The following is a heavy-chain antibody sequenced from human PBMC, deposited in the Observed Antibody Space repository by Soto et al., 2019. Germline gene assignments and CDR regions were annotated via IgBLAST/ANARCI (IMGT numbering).Heavy chain of an antibody. CDR1: GFTVRNYA. J-gene: IGHJ6*02. CDR3: TRILWSSRRDALDI. V-gene: IGHV3-23*01. Sequence: PRGSLRLGCIASGFTVRNYAMAWARQAPGEDLEWVSAIGTSGTPTLYADSVKSRFSISRDDSRNTVSLQVNSLGVEDTATYYCTRILWSSRRDALDIWGQGTTVTVSS. D-gene: IGHD2-21*01. CDR2: IGTSGTPT.